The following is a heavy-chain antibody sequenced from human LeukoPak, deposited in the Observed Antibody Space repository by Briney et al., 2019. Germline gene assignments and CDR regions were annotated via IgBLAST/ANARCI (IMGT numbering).Heavy chain of an antibody. V-gene: IGHV1-69*05. CDR2: IIPMFGTP. CDR3: TKTSQSPVTPGAFDI. CDR1: GGSFRRSA. J-gene: IGHJ3*02. D-gene: IGHD4-11*01. Sequence: ASVKVSCKASGGSFRRSAISWVRQTPGQGPEWMGGIIPMFGTPNYAQKFRGRVSMTTEESTSTAYMELSSLTSEDTAVYYCTKTSQSPVTPGAFDIWGQGTMVTVSS.